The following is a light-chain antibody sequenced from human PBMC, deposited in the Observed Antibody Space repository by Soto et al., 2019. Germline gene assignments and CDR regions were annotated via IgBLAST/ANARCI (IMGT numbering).Light chain of an antibody. J-gene: IGLJ2*01. CDR1: SSDVVSYNL. CDR3: CSYVGTYVV. V-gene: IGLV2-23*01. CDR2: EGG. Sequence: QSALTQPASVSGSPGQSITISCTGSSSDVVSYNLVSWYQQHPGKAPKLVIYEGGQRPSGISNRFSGSKSGNTASLTIYGLQAEDEADYYCCSYVGTYVVFGGGTKLTVL.